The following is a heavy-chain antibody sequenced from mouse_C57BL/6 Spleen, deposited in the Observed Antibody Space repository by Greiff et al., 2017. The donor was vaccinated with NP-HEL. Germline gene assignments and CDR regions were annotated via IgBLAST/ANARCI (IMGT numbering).Heavy chain of an antibody. D-gene: IGHD2-3*01. Sequence: EVQLQQSGAELVRPGASVKLSCTASGFNIKDDYMHWVKQRPEQGLEWIGWIDPENGDTEYASKFQGKATITADTSSNTAYLQLSSLTSEDTAVYYCTTKDGYYAMDDWGQGTSVTVSS. CDR1: GFNIKDDY. CDR3: TTKDGYYAMDD. J-gene: IGHJ4*01. V-gene: IGHV14-4*01. CDR2: IDPENGDT.